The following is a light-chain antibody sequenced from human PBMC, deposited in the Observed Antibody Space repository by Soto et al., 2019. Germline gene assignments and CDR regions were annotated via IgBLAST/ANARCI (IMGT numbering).Light chain of an antibody. V-gene: IGLV2-14*01. CDR3: SSYTSRSTRV. CDR2: EVS. Sequence: QRGLTQPASLSPSPGNSITISCTGTSRYVGGYNYVSWYQQHPGKAPKLMIYEVSNRPSGVSNRFSCSKSGNTASLTISGLQAEEEADYYCSSYTSRSTRVFGTGTKVTVL. CDR1: SRYVGGYNY. J-gene: IGLJ1*01.